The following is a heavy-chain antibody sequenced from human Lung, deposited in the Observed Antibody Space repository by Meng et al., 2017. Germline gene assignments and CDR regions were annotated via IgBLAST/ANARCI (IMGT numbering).Heavy chain of an antibody. D-gene: IGHD6-13*01. CDR1: GLSVTDAW. CDR3: ATGAAAADH. CDR2: IKSNSDGGTT. J-gene: IGHJ4*02. Sequence: VGARGGFVRPGGSRRICVVTCGLSVTDAWMSWVRQAPGKGLEWVGRIKSNSDGGTTDYAAPVKGRFTISRDDSKNTLYLQMNSLITEDTAVYFCATGAAAADHWGQGTLVTVSS. V-gene: IGHV3-15*01.